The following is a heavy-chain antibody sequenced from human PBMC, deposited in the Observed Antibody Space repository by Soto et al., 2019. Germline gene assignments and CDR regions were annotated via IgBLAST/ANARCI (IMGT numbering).Heavy chain of an antibody. J-gene: IGHJ6*02. D-gene: IGHD5-12*01. CDR2: ISSSSSYI. V-gene: IGHV3-21*01. Sequence: PGGSLRLSCAASGFTFSSYSMNWVRQAPGKGLEWVSSISSSSSYIYYADSVKGRFTISRDNAKNSLYLQMNSLRAEDTAVYYCARVGYSGYDYFGNYYYGMDVWGQGTTVTVSS. CDR1: GFTFSSYS. CDR3: ARVGYSGYDYFGNYYYGMDV.